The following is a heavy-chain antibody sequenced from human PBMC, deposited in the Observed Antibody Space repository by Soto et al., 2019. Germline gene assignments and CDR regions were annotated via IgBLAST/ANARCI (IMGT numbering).Heavy chain of an antibody. CDR1: GFTFRSYA. Sequence: GGSLRLSCAASGFTFRSYAMSWVRQVQGKGQEWVSAISRNGDATYYADSVKGRFSISRDNSKNTLYLEMNSLRAEDTAIYYCAKGGGYCSGGSCNVSPGSDWGLGTLVTVSS. V-gene: IGHV3-23*01. J-gene: IGHJ4*02. D-gene: IGHD2-15*01. CDR3: AKGGGYCSGGSCNVSPGSD. CDR2: ISRNGDAT.